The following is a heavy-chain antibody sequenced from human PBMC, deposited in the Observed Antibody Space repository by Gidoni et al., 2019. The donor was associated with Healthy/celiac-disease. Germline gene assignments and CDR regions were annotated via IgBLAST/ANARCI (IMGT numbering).Heavy chain of an antibody. V-gene: IGHV4-34*01. D-gene: IGHD3-16*01. CDR1: GGSFSGYY. CDR2: INHSGST. J-gene: IGHJ3*02. Sequence: QVQLQQWGAGLLKHSETLSLTCAVYGGSFSGYYWSWIRQPPGKGLEWIGEINHSGSTNYNPSLKSRVTISVDTSKNQFSLKLSSVTAADTAVYYCARGSLWEYAFDIWGQGTMVTVSS. CDR3: ARGSLWEYAFDI.